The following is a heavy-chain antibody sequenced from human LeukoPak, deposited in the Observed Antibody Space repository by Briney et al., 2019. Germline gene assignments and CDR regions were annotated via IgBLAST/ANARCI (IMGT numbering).Heavy chain of an antibody. CDR3: ARVIGPIDWYFDL. CDR2: IIPIFGTP. Sequence: SVKVSCKASGGTFSSYTISWVRQAPGQGLEWMGGIIPIFGTPHYAQKFQDRVTITADASTSTAYMELSSLRSEDTAVYYCARVIGPIDWYFDLWGRGTLVTVSS. J-gene: IGHJ2*01. D-gene: IGHD3-10*01. CDR1: GGTFSSYT. V-gene: IGHV1-69*13.